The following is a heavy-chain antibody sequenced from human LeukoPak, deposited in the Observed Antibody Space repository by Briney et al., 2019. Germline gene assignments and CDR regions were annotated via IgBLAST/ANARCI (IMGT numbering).Heavy chain of an antibody. V-gene: IGHV1-8*01. Sequence: GASVKVSCKAPGYTFTSYDISWVRQATGQGLGWTGWMNPNSGNTGYAQKFQGRVTMTRNTSISTAYMELSSLRSEDTAVYYCARRIAAAGTPLGFWGQGTLVTVSS. CDR1: GYTFTSYD. CDR2: MNPNSGNT. CDR3: ARRIAAAGTPLGF. D-gene: IGHD6-13*01. J-gene: IGHJ4*02.